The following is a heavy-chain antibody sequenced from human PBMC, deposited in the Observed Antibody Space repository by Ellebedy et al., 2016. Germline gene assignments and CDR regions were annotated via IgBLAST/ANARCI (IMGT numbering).Heavy chain of an antibody. CDR1: GFTFDDYA. Sequence: GGSLRLSXAASGFTFDDYAMHWVRQAPGKGLEWVSLISWDGGSTYYADSVKGRFTISRDNSKNTLYLQMNSLRAEDTAVYYCANTGDSSGKIGGYWGQGTLVTVSS. CDR2: ISWDGGST. CDR3: ANTGDSSGKIGGY. D-gene: IGHD3-22*01. V-gene: IGHV3-43D*03. J-gene: IGHJ4*02.